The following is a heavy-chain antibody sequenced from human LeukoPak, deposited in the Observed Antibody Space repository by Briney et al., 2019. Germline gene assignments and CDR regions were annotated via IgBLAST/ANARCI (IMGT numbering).Heavy chain of an antibody. Sequence: GGSLRLSCTASGFTFSSYEMNWVRQAPGKGLEWVSYISSSGSTIYYADSVKGRFTISRDNAKNSLYLQMNSLRAEDTAVNYCARGHSSGWYDAFDIWGQGTMVTVSS. CDR1: GFTFSSYE. CDR3: ARGHSSGWYDAFDI. J-gene: IGHJ3*02. V-gene: IGHV3-48*03. CDR2: ISSSGSTI. D-gene: IGHD6-19*01.